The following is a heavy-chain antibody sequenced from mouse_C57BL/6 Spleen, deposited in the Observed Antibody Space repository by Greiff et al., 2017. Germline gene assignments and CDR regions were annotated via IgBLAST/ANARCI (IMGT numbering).Heavy chain of an antibody. D-gene: IGHD2-4*01. V-gene: IGHV5-16*01. J-gene: IGHJ4*01. CDR2: INYDGSST. Sequence: DVKLVESEGGLVQPGSSMKLSCTASGFTFSDYYMAWVRQVPEKGLEWVANINYDGSSTYYLDSLKSRFIISRDNAKNILYLQMSSLKSEDTATYYCARDRRYYDCEDAMDYWGQGTSVTVSS. CDR3: ARDRRYYDCEDAMDY. CDR1: GFTFSDYY.